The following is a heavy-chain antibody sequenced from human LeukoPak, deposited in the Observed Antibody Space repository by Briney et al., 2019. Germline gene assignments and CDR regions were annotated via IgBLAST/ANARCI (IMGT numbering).Heavy chain of an antibody. V-gene: IGHV4-59*08. CDR1: GGSISGYY. CDR3: ARTGGASGGF. J-gene: IGHJ4*02. D-gene: IGHD2-21*01. CDR2: IYYSGST. Sequence: SETLSLTCTVSGGSISGYYWSWSRQPPGKGLEWIGYIYYSGSTSYNPSLKSRVTISVDTSKNQFSLKLSSVTAADTATYFCARTGGASGGFWGQGILVTVSS.